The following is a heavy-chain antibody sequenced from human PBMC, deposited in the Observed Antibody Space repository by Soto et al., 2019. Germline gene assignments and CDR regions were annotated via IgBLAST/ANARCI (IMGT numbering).Heavy chain of an antibody. D-gene: IGHD2-2*01. Sequence: SETLSLTCTVSGGSISSGGYYWSWIRQHPGKGLEWIGYIYYSGSTYYNPSLKSRVTISVDTSKNQFSLKLSSVTAADTAVYYCASSDSSVVPAADSTAMAYGMDVWGQGTTVTVSS. CDR3: ASSDSSVVPAADSTAMAYGMDV. V-gene: IGHV4-31*03. CDR2: IYYSGST. J-gene: IGHJ6*02. CDR1: GGSISSGGYY.